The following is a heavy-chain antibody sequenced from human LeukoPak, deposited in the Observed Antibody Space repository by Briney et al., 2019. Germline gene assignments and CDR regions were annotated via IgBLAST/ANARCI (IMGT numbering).Heavy chain of an antibody. Sequence: PGGSLRLSCAASGFTFSSYEMNWVRQAPGKGLEWVSSISSSTIYIYYADSVKGRFTISRDNAKNSLYLQMNSLRVEDTAVYYCAKVAKYYYGSETYYFFEHWGQGTPVTASS. D-gene: IGHD3-10*01. CDR2: ISSSTIYI. V-gene: IGHV3-21*01. CDR1: GFTFSSYE. CDR3: AKVAKYYYGSETYYFFEH. J-gene: IGHJ4*02.